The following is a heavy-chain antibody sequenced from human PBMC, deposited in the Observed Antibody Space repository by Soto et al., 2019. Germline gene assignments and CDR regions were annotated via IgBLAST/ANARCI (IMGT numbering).Heavy chain of an antibody. CDR3: ARYFDWPSGFEI. Sequence: SETLSLTCTVSGGSIRSYYWTWIRQPPGKGLEWIGYIYYSGSTSYNPSLKSRVTISVDTSKNQFSLKLSSVTAADTAVYYCARYFDWPSGFEIWGQGTMVTVS. J-gene: IGHJ3*02. D-gene: IGHD3-9*01. CDR1: GGSIRSYY. CDR2: IYYSGST. V-gene: IGHV4-59*08.